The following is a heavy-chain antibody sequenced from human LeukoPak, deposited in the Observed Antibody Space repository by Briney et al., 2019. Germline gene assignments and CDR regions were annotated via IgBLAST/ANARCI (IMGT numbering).Heavy chain of an antibody. Sequence: GGSLRLSCAASGFTFSSYEMNWVRQAPGKGLEWVSVLYSDGNTKYADSVQGRFTISRDNSKNTLYLEMNSLSPDDTAVYYCARGVEPLAANTLAYWGQGTLVTVSS. CDR2: LYSDGNT. J-gene: IGHJ4*02. CDR3: ARGVEPLAANTLAY. V-gene: IGHV3-53*01. D-gene: IGHD1-14*01. CDR1: GFTFSSYE.